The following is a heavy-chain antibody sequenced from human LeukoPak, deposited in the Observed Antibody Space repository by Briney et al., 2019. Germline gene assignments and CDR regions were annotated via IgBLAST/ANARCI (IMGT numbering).Heavy chain of an antibody. V-gene: IGHV6-1*01. CDR1: GDGLSVSSDV. CDR2: TYYKSKWHN. CDR3: ARDADWGYDAHDI. J-gene: IGHJ3*02. Sequence: SQTLSLTCAISGDGLSVSSDVWNWVRQSPSRGLEWLGRTYYKSKWHNDYAVSVKSRITISPDTSKNQFSLRLNSVTPEDTAVYYCARDADWGYDAHDIWGQGTMVTVSS. D-gene: IGHD7-27*01.